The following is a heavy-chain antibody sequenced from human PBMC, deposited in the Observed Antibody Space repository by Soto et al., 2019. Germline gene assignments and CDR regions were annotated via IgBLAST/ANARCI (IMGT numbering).Heavy chain of an antibody. V-gene: IGHV4-30-2*02. CDR1: GGSISSGGYS. CDR3: AHRPSGWYLFDY. Sequence: SETLSLTCAASGGSISSGGYSWSWIRQPPGKGLEWIGYIYHSGSTYYNPSLKSRVTISVDRSKNQVVLTMTNMDPVDTATYYCAHRPSGWYLFDYWGQGTLVTVSS. J-gene: IGHJ4*02. D-gene: IGHD6-19*01. CDR2: IYHSGST.